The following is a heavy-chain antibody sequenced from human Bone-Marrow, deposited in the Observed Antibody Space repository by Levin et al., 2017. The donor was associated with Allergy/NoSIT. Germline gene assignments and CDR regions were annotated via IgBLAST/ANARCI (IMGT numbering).Heavy chain of an antibody. CDR2: IEKDGNEK. CDR1: GFTFNLYW. D-gene: IGHD6-19*01. Sequence: QHGESLKISCAASGFTFNLYWMNWIRQAPGKGLEWVANIEKDGNEKHYVDSVEGRFTISRDNAKNVLYLEMNSLRVEDTALYYCGTDVGIAVADRNYWGQGVLVTVSS. CDR3: GTDVGIAVADRNY. V-gene: IGHV3-7*01. J-gene: IGHJ4*02.